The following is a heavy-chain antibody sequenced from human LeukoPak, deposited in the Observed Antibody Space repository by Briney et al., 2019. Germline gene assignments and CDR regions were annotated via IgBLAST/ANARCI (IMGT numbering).Heavy chain of an antibody. J-gene: IGHJ4*02. CDR3: AKPGCSFTNCYINY. CDR1: GFTFGDYA. CDR2: ISWNSGNI. D-gene: IGHD2-2*02. V-gene: IGHV3-9*01. Sequence: GGSLRLSCAASGFTFGDYAMHWVRQVPGRGLEWVSSISWNSGNIVYADSVKGRFTISRDNAKNSLHLQMNSLRPEDTALYYCAKPGCSFTNCYINYWGQGTLVTVSS.